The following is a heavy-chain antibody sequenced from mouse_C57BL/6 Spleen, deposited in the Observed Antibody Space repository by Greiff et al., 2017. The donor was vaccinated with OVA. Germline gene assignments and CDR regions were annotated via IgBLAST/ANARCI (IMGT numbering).Heavy chain of an antibody. V-gene: IGHV1-80*01. D-gene: IGHD1-1*01. J-gene: IGHJ1*03. CDR2: IYPGDGDT. CDR1: GYAFSSYW. Sequence: VKLQESGAELVKPGASVKISCKASGYAFSSYWMNWVKQRPGKGLEWIGQIYPGDGDTNYNGKFKGKATLTADKTSSTAYMQLSSLTSEDSAVYFCARPTTVVAERYFDVWGTGTTVTVSS. CDR3: ARPTTVVAERYFDV.